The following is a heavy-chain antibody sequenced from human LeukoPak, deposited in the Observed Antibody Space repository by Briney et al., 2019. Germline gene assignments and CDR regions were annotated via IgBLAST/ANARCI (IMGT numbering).Heavy chain of an antibody. J-gene: IGHJ6*03. CDR3: ARDAPYDSSGYWGYYYYYYMDV. V-gene: IGHV3-7*01. D-gene: IGHD3-22*01. CDR2: IKQDGSEK. CDR1: GFTFSSYG. Sequence: PGGSLRLSCAASGFTFSSYGMSWVRQAPGKGLEWVANIKQDGSEKYYVDSVKGRFTISRDNAKNSLYLQMNSLRAEDTAVYYCARDAPYDSSGYWGYYYYYYMDVWGKGTTVTVSS.